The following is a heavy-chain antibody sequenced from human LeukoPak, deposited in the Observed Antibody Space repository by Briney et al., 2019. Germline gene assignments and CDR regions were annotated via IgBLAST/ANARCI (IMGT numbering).Heavy chain of an antibody. CDR3: ARVDVTMVRGAHYYYYYGMDV. Sequence: ASVKVSCKASGGTFSSYAISWVRQAPGQGLEWMGGIIPIFGTATYAQKFQGRVTITADESTSTAYMELSSLRSEDTAVYYCARVDVTMVRGAHYYYYYGMDVWGKGTTVTVSS. CDR1: GGTFSSYA. J-gene: IGHJ6*04. D-gene: IGHD3-10*01. CDR2: IIPIFGTA. V-gene: IGHV1-69*13.